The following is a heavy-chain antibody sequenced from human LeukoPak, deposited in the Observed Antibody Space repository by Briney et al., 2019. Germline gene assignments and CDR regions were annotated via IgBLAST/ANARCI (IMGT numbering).Heavy chain of an antibody. CDR2: IHYSGST. CDR1: GGSMNTYF. V-gene: IGHV4-59*08. J-gene: IGHJ4*02. D-gene: IGHD1-26*01. Sequence: SETLSLTCTVSGGSMNTYFWSWIRQPPGQGLEWIDHIHYSGSTTYNPSLKGRVAISVDVSKNQFSLKLSSVTAADTAVYYCARHKAGGTYPLDYWGQGTLVTVSS. CDR3: ARHKAGGTYPLDY.